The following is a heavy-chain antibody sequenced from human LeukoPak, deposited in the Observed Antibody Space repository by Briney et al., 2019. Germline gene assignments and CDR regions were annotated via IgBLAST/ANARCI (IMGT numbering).Heavy chain of an antibody. CDR1: GFTFSSYG. J-gene: IGHJ5*02. CDR2: IWYDGSNK. CDR3: ARVRPPGTSRTNWFDP. V-gene: IGHV3-33*01. Sequence: PGRSLGLSCAASGFTFSSYGMHWVRQAPGKGLEWVAVIWYDGSNKYYADSVKGRFTISRDNSKNTLYLQMNSLRAEDTAVYYCARVRPPGTSRTNWFDPWGQGTLVTVSS. D-gene: IGHD1-7*01.